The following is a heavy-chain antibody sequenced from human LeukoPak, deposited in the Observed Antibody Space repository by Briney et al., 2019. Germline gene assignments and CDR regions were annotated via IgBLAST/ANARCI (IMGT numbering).Heavy chain of an antibody. CDR1: GFTVSGTH. Sequence: SGGSLRLSCAASGFTVSGTHMSWVRQAPGKGLEWVSAMYTGGTTYYADSVAGRFTVSRDNSKNTLYLHMNGLRVEDPAVYYCAKDEATSGGGLASWGQGTLVSVSS. CDR3: AKDEATSGGGLAS. CDR2: MYTGGTT. D-gene: IGHD3-16*01. V-gene: IGHV3-53*01. J-gene: IGHJ4*02.